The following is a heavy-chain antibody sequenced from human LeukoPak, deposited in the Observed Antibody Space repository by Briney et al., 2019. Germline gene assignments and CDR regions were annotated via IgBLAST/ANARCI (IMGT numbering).Heavy chain of an antibody. CDR1: GYTFTGYY. D-gene: IGHD3-22*01. V-gene: IGHV1-2*02. CDR3: ARGGDSSGYANFDY. CDR2: INPNSGGT. J-gene: IGHJ4*02. Sequence: ASVKVSCKASGYTFTGYYMHWVRQTPGQGLEWMGWINPNSGGTNYAQKFQGRVTMTRDTSISTAYMELSRLRSDDTAVYYCARGGDSSGYANFDYWGQGTLVTVSS.